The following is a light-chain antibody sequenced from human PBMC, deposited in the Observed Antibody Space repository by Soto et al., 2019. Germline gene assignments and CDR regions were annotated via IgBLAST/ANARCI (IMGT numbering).Light chain of an antibody. CDR1: SSDVGGYNY. Sequence: QSALTQPPSASGSPGQSVTISCTGTSSDVGGYNYVSWYQQHPGKAPKLMIYEVSKRPSGVPDRFSGSKSGNTASLTVSGLQAEDEADYYCSSYAGSNNFGPWVFGGGTKLTVL. CDR2: EVS. V-gene: IGLV2-8*01. J-gene: IGLJ3*02. CDR3: SSYAGSNNFGPWV.